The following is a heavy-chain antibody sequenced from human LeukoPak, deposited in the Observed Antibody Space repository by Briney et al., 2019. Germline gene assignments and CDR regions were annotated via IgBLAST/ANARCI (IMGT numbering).Heavy chain of an antibody. CDR2: IYYSGST. Sequence: PSETLSLTCTVSGGSISSSSYYWGWIRQPPGKGLEWIGSIYYSGSTYYNPSLKSRVTISVDTSKNQFSLKLSSVTAADTAVYYCARGAYDSSGYRLDYWGQGTLVTVSS. CDR3: ARGAYDSSGYRLDY. V-gene: IGHV4-39*07. D-gene: IGHD3-22*01. J-gene: IGHJ4*02. CDR1: GGSISSSSYY.